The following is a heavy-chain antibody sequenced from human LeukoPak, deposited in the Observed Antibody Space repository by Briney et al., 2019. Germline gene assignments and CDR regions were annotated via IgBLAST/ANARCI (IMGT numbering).Heavy chain of an antibody. CDR1: GGSISSYY. D-gene: IGHD6-13*01. V-gene: IGHV4-59*01. Sequence: SETLSLTCTVSGGSISSYYWSWIRQSPGKGLEWIGNIYYSGSTNYNPSLRSRVTISVDTSKNQFSLKLSSVTAADTAVYYCARDRIGSSWDFDYWGQGTLVTVSS. CDR2: IYYSGST. CDR3: ARDRIGSSWDFDY. J-gene: IGHJ4*02.